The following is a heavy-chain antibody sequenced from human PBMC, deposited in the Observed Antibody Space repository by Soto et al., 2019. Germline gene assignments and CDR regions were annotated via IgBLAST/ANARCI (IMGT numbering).Heavy chain of an antibody. D-gene: IGHD5-12*01. V-gene: IGHV1-24*01. CDR2: ISAHYGKT. J-gene: IGHJ4*02. CDR1: GYTLTELS. CDR3: AREASMATLRYYFDY. Sequence: ASVKVSCKVSGYTLTELSMHWVRQAPGKGLEWMGWISAHYGKTNYAQKLQGRVTMTADESTSTAYMELSSLRAEDTAVYYCAREASMATLRYYFDYWGQGTLVTVSS.